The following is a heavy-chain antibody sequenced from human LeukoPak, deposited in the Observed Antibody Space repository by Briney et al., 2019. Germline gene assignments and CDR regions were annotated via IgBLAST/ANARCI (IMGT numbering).Heavy chain of an antibody. CDR3: ARDSTGGSYFPLDF. Sequence: ASVKVSCKASGYTFTAYYMHWVRQAPGQGLEWMGWIHPNSGATNYAQKFQGMVTMTRDTSINTAYMDLSSLKSDDTAVYYCARDSTGGSYFPLDFWGQGTLVTVSS. CDR1: GYTFTAYY. CDR2: IHPNSGAT. D-gene: IGHD2/OR15-2a*01. V-gene: IGHV1-2*02. J-gene: IGHJ4*02.